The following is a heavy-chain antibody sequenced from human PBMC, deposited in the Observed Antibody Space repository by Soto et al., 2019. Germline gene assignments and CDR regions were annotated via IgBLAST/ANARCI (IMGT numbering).Heavy chain of an antibody. CDR2: IHSDGSST. Sequence: EVQLVESGGGLVQPGESLRLSCVASGFTFSYYWMHWVRQGPGKGLVWVSRIHSDGSSTTYADSVKGRFTISRDNAKNTLHLQMTSLRAEDTAVYYCARGDSGAFALWGQGTGVTVSS. CDR3: ARGDSGAFAL. J-gene: IGHJ3*01. V-gene: IGHV3-74*01. CDR1: GFTFSYYW. D-gene: IGHD1-26*01.